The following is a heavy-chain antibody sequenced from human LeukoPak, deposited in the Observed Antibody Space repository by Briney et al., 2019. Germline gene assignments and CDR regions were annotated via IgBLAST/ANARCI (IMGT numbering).Heavy chain of an antibody. Sequence: ASVKVSCKASGYTFTGYYMHWVRQAPGQGLEWMGWINPNSGGTKYAQKFQGRVTMTRDTSISTAYMKLSRLRSDDTAVYYCAVPGAHAFFDYWGQGTLVTVSS. CDR2: INPNSGGT. CDR3: AVPGAHAFFDY. J-gene: IGHJ4*02. CDR1: GYTFTGYY. V-gene: IGHV1-2*02.